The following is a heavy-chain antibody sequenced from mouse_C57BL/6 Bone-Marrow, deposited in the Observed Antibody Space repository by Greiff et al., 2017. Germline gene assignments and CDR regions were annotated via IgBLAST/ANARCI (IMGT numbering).Heavy chain of an antibody. CDR3: TLTTMVTFAY. V-gene: IGHV14-4*01. CDR2: IDPENGDT. CDR1: GFNIKDDY. Sequence: VQLQQSGAELVRPGASVKLSCTASGFNIKDDYMHWVKQRPEQGLEWIGWIDPENGDTEYASKFQGKATITADTSSNTAYLQLSSLTSEDTAVYYCTLTTMVTFAYWGQGTLVTVSA. J-gene: IGHJ3*01. D-gene: IGHD2-2*01.